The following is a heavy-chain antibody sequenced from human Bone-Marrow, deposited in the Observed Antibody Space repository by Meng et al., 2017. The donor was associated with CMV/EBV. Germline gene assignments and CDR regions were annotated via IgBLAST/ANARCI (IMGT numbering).Heavy chain of an antibody. CDR1: GYTFTSYH. J-gene: IGHJ4*02. V-gene: IGHV1-46*01. CDR2: INPGGGNT. Sequence: KASGYTFTSYHMHWVRQAPGQGLEWMEIINPGGGNTKYGQRFQGRVTVTRDTSTSTVHMELSSLRSEDTAVYYCAREPQGGIGSGAYWGQGTLVTVSS. D-gene: IGHD2-8*02. CDR3: AREPQGGIGSGAY.